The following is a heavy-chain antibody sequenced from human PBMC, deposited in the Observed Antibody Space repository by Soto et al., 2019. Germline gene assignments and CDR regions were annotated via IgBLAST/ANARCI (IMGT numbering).Heavy chain of an antibody. CDR1: GDSISSGGYF. CDR3: ARGRLRWWYFEY. V-gene: IGHV4-31*03. Sequence: PSETLSLTCTVSGDSISSGGYFWNWIRHHPGKGLEWIGYIFYSGTTFYNQSLKSRLSISVDTSNNQFSLKLTSVNAADTGVYFCARGRLRWWYFEYLGQGDLVTVSS. J-gene: IGHJ4*02. CDR2: IFYSGTT. D-gene: IGHD4-17*01.